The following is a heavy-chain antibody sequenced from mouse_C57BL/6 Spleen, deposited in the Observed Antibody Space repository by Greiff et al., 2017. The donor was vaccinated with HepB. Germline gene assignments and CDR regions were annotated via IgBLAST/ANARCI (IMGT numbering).Heavy chain of an antibody. Sequence: QVQLQQSGAELARPGASVKMSCKASGYTFTSYTMHWVKQRPGQGLEWIGYINPSSGYTKYNQKFKDKATLTADKSSSTAYMQLSSLTSEDSAVYYCARGSLYGSSSHWYFDVWGTGTTVTVSS. CDR2: INPSSGYT. D-gene: IGHD1-1*01. CDR3: ARGSLYGSSSHWYFDV. CDR1: GYTFTSYT. V-gene: IGHV1-4*01. J-gene: IGHJ1*03.